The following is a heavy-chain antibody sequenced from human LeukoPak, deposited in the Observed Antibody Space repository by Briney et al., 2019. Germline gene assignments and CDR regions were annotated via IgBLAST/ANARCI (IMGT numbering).Heavy chain of an antibody. D-gene: IGHD3-10*01. Sequence: GGSLRLSCAASGFTFDDYAMHWVRQAPGKGLEWVSGISWNSGSIGYADSVKGRFTISRDNAKNSLYLQMNSLRAEDTALYYCASSMVRGVTLFDYWGQGTLVTVSS. V-gene: IGHV3-9*01. CDR1: GFTFDDYA. CDR3: ASSMVRGVTLFDY. J-gene: IGHJ4*02. CDR2: ISWNSGSI.